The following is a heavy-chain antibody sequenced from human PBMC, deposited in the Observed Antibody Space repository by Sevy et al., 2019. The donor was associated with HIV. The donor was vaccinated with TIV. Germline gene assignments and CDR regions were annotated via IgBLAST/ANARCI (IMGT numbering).Heavy chain of an antibody. CDR2: IWYEGINK. D-gene: IGHD3-10*01. CDR1: GFAFSTYG. J-gene: IGHJ4*01. Sequence: GGSLRLSCTASGFAFSTYGMHWVRQAPGKGQEWVAIIWYEGINKEYAEPVKGRFTISRDNSKNTLYLQMNSLRVDDTAVYYCARERRSSGIDYWGQGTLVTVSS. CDR3: ARERRSSGIDY. V-gene: IGHV3-33*01.